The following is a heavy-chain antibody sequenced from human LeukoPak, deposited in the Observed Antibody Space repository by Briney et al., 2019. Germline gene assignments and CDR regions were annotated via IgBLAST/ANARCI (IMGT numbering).Heavy chain of an antibody. CDR3: AKDSSLSYYYDSSGNYYFDY. J-gene: IGHJ4*02. V-gene: IGHV3-23*01. CDR1: GFTFSTYW. Sequence: GGSLTLSCAASGFTFSTYWMSWVRQAPGKGLEWVSAISGSGGSTYYADSVKGRFTISRDNSKNTLYLQMNSLRAEDTAVYYCAKDSSLSYYYDSSGNYYFDYWGQGTLVTVSS. CDR2: ISGSGGST. D-gene: IGHD3-22*01.